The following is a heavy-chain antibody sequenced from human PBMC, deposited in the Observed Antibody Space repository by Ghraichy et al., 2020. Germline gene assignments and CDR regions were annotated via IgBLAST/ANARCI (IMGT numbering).Heavy chain of an antibody. Sequence: GESLNISCAASGFTVSNNFMNWVRQAPGKGLEWVSLIYSGGSTHYADSVKGRFTISRDNSKNTLFLQMNSLRIEDTAVYYCACTQYDSGSCWGQGTLVTVSS. CDR1: GFTVSNNF. D-gene: IGHD3-10*01. J-gene: IGHJ4*02. CDR2: IYSGGST. V-gene: IGHV3-53*05. CDR3: ACTQYDSGSC.